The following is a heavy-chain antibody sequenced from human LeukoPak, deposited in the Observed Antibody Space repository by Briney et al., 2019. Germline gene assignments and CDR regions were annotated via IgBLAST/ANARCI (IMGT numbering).Heavy chain of an antibody. Sequence: TSETLSLTCTVSGGSISSSSYYWGWIRQPPGKGLEWIGSIYYSGSTYYNPSLKSRVTISVDTSKNQFSLKLSSVTAADTAVYYCAKVVGASIGGLVRGVPIDYWGQGTLVTVSS. V-gene: IGHV4-39*07. CDR1: GGSISSSSYY. CDR2: IYYSGST. J-gene: IGHJ4*02. CDR3: AKVVGASIGGLVRGVPIDY. D-gene: IGHD3-10*01.